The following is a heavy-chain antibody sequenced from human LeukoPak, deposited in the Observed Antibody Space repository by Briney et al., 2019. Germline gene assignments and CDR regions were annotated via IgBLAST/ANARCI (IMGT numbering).Heavy chain of an antibody. J-gene: IGHJ4*02. CDR3: ARSPSYYYDSSGYYLPEYYFDY. V-gene: IGHV1-69*13. CDR2: IIPIFGTA. CDR1: GGTFSSYA. Sequence: SVKVSCKASGGTFSSYAISWVRQAPGQGLEWMGGIIPIFGTANYAQKFQGRVTITADESTSTAYMELSSLRSEDTAVYYCARSPSYYYDSSGYYLPEYYFDYWGQRTLVTVSS. D-gene: IGHD3-22*01.